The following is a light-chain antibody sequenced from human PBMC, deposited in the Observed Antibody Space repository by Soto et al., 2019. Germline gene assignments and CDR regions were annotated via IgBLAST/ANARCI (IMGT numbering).Light chain of an antibody. CDR2: GAS. Sequence: EMMMTQSPVTLSVSPWERATLSCTASQSISTNLAWYQQKPGQAPRLLIYGASTRATGIPARFSGSGSGTEFTLTISSLQSEDFAVYYCQQYHNWPPITFGQGTRLEIK. J-gene: IGKJ5*01. V-gene: IGKV3-15*01. CDR3: QQYHNWPPIT. CDR1: QSISTN.